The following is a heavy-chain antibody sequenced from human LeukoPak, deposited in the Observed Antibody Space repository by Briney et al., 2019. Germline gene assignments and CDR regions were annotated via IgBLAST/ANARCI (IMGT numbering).Heavy chain of an antibody. CDR3: AKDQFVVVPATDAFDI. CDR2: IRYDGSNK. J-gene: IGHJ3*02. V-gene: IGHV3-30*02. D-gene: IGHD2-2*01. Sequence: PGXXLRLSCAASGFTFSSYGMQWVRQAPGKGLEWVAFIRYDGSNKYYADSVKGRFTISRDNSKNTLYLQMNSLRAEDTAVYYCAKDQFVVVPATDAFDIWGQGTMVTVSS. CDR1: GFTFSSYG.